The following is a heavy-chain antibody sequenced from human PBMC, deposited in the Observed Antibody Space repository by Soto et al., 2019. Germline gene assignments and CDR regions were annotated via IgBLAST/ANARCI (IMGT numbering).Heavy chain of an antibody. CDR1: GFTVSSNY. Sequence: PGGSLRLSCAASGFTVSSNYMSWVRQAPGKGLEWVSVIYSGGSTYNAGSVKGRFSISRDNSKNTLYLQLNSLRADDTAVYYCARTRPMGYPYGMDVWGQGTTVTVSS. D-gene: IGHD3-10*01. V-gene: IGHV3-53*01. CDR2: IYSGGST. J-gene: IGHJ6*02. CDR3: ARTRPMGYPYGMDV.